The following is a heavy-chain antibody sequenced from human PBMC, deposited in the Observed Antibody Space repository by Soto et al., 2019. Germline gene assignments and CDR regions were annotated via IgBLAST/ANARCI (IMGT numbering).Heavy chain of an antibody. CDR3: ARGLLRDFDWLTRGGFDY. D-gene: IGHD3-9*01. V-gene: IGHV4-34*01. CDR1: RESLWGYD. J-gene: IGHJ4*02. CDR2: INHSGST. Sequence: PSYSTALSCAFYRESLWGYDGSWIRKPPGNGQELIGEINHSGSTNYNPSLKSRVTISVDTSKNQFSLKLSSVTAADTAVYYCARGLLRDFDWLTRGGFDYWGQGTLLTVSS.